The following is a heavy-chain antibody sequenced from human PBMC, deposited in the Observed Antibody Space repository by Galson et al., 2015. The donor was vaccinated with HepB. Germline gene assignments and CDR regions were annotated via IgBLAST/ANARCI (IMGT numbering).Heavy chain of an antibody. V-gene: IGHV3-21*01. CDR1: GFTFSSYS. D-gene: IGHD6-19*01. CDR2: ISSSSSYI. CDR3: ARDLGQKVAGTNYYFDY. Sequence: SLRLSCAASGFTFSSYSMNWVRQAPGKGLEWVSSISSSSSYIYYADSVKGRFTISRDNAKNSLYLQMNSLRAEGTAVYYCARDLGQKVAGTNYYFDYWGQGTLVTVSS. J-gene: IGHJ4*02.